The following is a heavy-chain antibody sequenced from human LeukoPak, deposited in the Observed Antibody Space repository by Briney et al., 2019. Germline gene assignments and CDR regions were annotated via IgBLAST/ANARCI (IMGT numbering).Heavy chain of an antibody. V-gene: IGHV1-18*01. CDR3: ARWECGGDCSLYNWFDP. CDR1: GYTFTSYG. D-gene: IGHD2-21*02. J-gene: IGHJ5*02. Sequence: ASVKVSCKASGYTFTSYGISWVRQAPGQGLEWMGWISAYNGNTNYAQELQGRVTMTTDTSTSTAYMELRSLRSDDTAVYYCARWECGGDCSLYNWFDPWGQGTLVTVSS. CDR2: ISAYNGNT.